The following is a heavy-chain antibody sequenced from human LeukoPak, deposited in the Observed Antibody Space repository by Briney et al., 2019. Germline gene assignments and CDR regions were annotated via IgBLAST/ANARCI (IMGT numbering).Heavy chain of an antibody. J-gene: IGHJ6*02. CDR1: GFTSSDYY. D-gene: IGHD2-2*01. CDR3: ARSVPGGYYYGMDV. Sequence: GGSLRLSCAASGFTSSDYYMSWIRQAPGKGLEWVSYISSSSSTIYYADSVKGRFTISRDNAKNSLYLQMNSLRAEDTAVYYCARSVPGGYYYGMDVWGQGTTVTVSS. V-gene: IGHV3-11*04. CDR2: ISSSSSTI.